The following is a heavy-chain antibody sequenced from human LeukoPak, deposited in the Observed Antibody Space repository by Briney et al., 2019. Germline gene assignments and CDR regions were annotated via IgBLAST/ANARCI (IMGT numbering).Heavy chain of an antibody. CDR3: ARSSSWGDYYYYMDV. CDR2: MSFDGSHT. CDR1: GFTFSSYG. V-gene: IGHV3-30*03. J-gene: IGHJ6*03. Sequence: GRSLRLSCAASGFTFSSYGMHWVRQAPGKGLEWVAVMSFDGSHTYYADSVKGRFTISRDNSKNTLYLQMNSLRADDTAVYYCARSSSWGDYYYYMDVWGKGTTVTISS. D-gene: IGHD6-13*01.